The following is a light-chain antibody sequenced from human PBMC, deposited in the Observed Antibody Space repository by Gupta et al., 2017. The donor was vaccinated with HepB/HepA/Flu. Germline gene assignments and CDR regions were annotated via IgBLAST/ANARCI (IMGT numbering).Light chain of an antibody. J-gene: IGLJ2*01. V-gene: IGLV2-14*03. CDR3: SAYTTSNTIV. Sequence: QSALTPPASLSGSPAQSITISCPGTSSDIGHYNLVSWYQQYPGKAPTLLIYDVSSRPSGVSARFSGSKSANTASLTISGLQTEDEADYHCSAYTTSNTIVFGGGTQVTVL. CDR2: DVS. CDR1: SSDIGHYNL.